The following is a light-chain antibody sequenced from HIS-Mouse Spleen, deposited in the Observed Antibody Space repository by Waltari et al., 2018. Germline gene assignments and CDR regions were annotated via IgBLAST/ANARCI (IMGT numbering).Light chain of an antibody. Sequence: QSALTQPASVSGSLGQSITISPTGISSYVGRYITVFCYQPTPGKAPNLMIYECSTRPSGVSNLFSGSKAGNTASLTISGLQAEDEADYYCCSYAGSSTFGVFGGGTKLTVL. CDR2: ECS. J-gene: IGLJ3*02. CDR3: CSYAGSSTFGV. V-gene: IGLV2-23*03. CDR1: SSYVGRYIT.